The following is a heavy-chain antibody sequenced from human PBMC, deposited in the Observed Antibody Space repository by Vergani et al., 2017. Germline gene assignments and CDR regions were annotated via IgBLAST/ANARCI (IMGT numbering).Heavy chain of an antibody. CDR3: VHRLGSFDWDGAFDV. D-gene: IGHD3-9*01. J-gene: IGHJ3*01. Sequence: QITLRESGPTLVKPTQTLTLTCTFSGFSLTTGGEGVGWIRQPPGRALEWLAFVYWNDDERYSPSLKSRVTITKDTSKNEVILTMATMDPVDTATYYCVHRLGSFDWDGAFDVWGPGTMVTVSS. CDR2: VYWNDDE. V-gene: IGHV2-5*01. CDR1: GFSLTTGGEG.